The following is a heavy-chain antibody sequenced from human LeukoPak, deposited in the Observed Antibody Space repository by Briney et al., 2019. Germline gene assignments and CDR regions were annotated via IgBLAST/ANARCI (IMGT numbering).Heavy chain of an antibody. CDR2: MSGSGNT. CDR1: GESISRTGYY. CDR3: PRHIAYSSMGV. Sequence: SETLSLTCTVSGESISRTGYYWVWSRQPPGKGLEWIGHMSGSGNTFYSPSLKSRVTISVETSKHHFSLNLTPVTDADMSIYYCPRHIAYSSMGVWAKGPTVTVPT. D-gene: IGHD2-21*01. J-gene: IGHJ6*04. V-gene: IGHV4-39*01.